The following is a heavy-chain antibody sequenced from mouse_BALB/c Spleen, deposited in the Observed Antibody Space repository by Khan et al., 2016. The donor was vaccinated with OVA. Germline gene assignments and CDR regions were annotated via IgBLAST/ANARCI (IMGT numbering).Heavy chain of an antibody. V-gene: IGHV3-2*02. CDR1: GYSITSGYG. CDR2: ISYSVAT. CDR3: ARTARIKY. D-gene: IGHD1-2*01. Sequence: EVQLQESGPGLVKPSQSLSLTCTVTGYSITSGYGWNWIRQFPGNKLEWMGYISYSVATNYNPSLKSRISITRDTSKNQFFLQLNSVTTEDTATYYCARTARIKYWGQGTTLTVSS. J-gene: IGHJ2*01.